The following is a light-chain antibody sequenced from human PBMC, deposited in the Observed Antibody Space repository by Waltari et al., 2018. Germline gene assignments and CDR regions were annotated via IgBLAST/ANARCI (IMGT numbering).Light chain of an antibody. CDR1: TSDIGGYDY. CDR2: DVT. J-gene: IGLJ2*01. Sequence: QSALTQPASVSGSPGQSISISCTGTTSDIGGYDYVSWYQQQPGKAPKPLIYDVTNRPSGISNRFSGSKSGDTASLTISGLQAEDEAEYYCSSYSDSSTHDVVFGGGTELTVL. V-gene: IGLV2-14*01. CDR3: SSYSDSSTHDVV.